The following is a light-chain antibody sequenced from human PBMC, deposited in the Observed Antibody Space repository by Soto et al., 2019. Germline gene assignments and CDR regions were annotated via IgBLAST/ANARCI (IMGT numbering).Light chain of an antibody. CDR1: SSDVGGYNH. CDR3: SSYTTSTTRII. Sequence: QSALTQPASVSGSPGQSITISCTGSSSDVGGYNHVSWYQQHPGKAPKLMIYEVSNRPSGVSNRFSGSKSGNTASLTISGLQSEDEADYYCSSYTTSTTRIIFGAGTKLTVL. V-gene: IGLV2-14*01. CDR2: EVS. J-gene: IGLJ2*01.